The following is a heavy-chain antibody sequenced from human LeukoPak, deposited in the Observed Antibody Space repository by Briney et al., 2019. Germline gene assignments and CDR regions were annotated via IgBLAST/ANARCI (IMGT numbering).Heavy chain of an antibody. D-gene: IGHD1-26*01. J-gene: IGHJ4*02. CDR3: GRDGLIVGANDY. CDR2: IKDDGSEK. CDR1: GFSFSSYW. V-gene: IGHV3-7*01. Sequence: GGSLRLSCAASGFSFSSYWMGWVRQAPGKGLEWVANIKDDGSEKYYVDSVRGRFTISRDNAKNSVSLQRDSLRAEATTLYWCGRDGLIVGANDYWGQGTLVTVSS.